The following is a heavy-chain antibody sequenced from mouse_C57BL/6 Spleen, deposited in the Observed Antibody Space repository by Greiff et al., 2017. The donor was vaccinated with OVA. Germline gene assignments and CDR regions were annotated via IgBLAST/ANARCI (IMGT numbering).Heavy chain of an antibody. D-gene: IGHD1-1*01. Sequence: EVQLMESGPGLVKPSQSLSLTCSVTGYSITSGYYWNWIRQFPGNKLEWMGYISYDGSNNYNPSLKNRISITRDTSKNQFFLKLNSVTTEDTATYYCARYYGSSYGYWYFDVWGTGTTVTVSS. CDR1: GYSITSGYY. V-gene: IGHV3-6*01. CDR2: ISYDGSN. CDR3: ARYYGSSYGYWYFDV. J-gene: IGHJ1*03.